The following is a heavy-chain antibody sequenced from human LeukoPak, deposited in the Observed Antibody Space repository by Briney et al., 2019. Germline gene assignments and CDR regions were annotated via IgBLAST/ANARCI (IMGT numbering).Heavy chain of an antibody. CDR2: ISGGGGTT. CDR3: TTADLMVRGVIVDY. Sequence: QPGGSLRLSCAASGFTFSSYGMSWVRQAPGKGLEWVSAISGGGGTTYYADSVKGRFTISRDKSKNTLYLQMNSLKTEDTAVYYCTTADLMVRGVIVDYWGQGTLVTVSS. J-gene: IGHJ4*02. D-gene: IGHD3-10*01. CDR1: GFTFSSYG. V-gene: IGHV3-23*01.